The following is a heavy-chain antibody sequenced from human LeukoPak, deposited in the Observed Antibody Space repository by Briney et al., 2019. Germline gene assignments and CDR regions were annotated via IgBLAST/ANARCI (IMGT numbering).Heavy chain of an antibody. D-gene: IGHD4-11*01. CDR3: ARSGVTTVLYLD. CDR1: GGSFNKYY. V-gene: IGHV4-34*01. Sequence: PSETLSLACGVSGGSFNKYYWAWIRQPPGKGLEWIGEINRNGNTNYNPSLKSRVTISVDTSKNQFSLNLSSVTAADTAVYFCARSGVTTVLYLDWGQGILVTVSS. CDR2: INRNGNT. J-gene: IGHJ4*02.